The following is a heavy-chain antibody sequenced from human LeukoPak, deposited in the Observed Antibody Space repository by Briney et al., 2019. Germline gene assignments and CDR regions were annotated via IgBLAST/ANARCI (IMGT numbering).Heavy chain of an antibody. J-gene: IGHJ4*02. D-gene: IGHD5-24*01. CDR3: ANSAGYTFSSYYFDY. Sequence: GGSLRLSCAASGFTFSSYVMSWVRQAPGKGLEWVSGISGSGVSTYYAGSVKGRFTISRDNSKNTLYLQMNSLRADDTAVYYCANSAGYTFSSYYFDYWGQGTLVTVSS. CDR1: GFTFSSYV. CDR2: ISGSGVST. V-gene: IGHV3-23*01.